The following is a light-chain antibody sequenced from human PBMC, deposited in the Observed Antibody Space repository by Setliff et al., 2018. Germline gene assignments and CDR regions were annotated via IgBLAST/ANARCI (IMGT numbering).Light chain of an antibody. CDR3: FSYTTTSSYV. CDR1: SSDVGAYNY. Sequence: QSVLTQPASVSGSAGRSITISCTGTSSDVGAYNYVSWYQHYSGKAPKFVIYDVSNRPSGVSNRFSGSQSGNTASLTISGLQAEDEADYYCFSYTTTSSYVFGTGTKVTVL. V-gene: IGLV2-14*03. CDR2: DVS. J-gene: IGLJ1*01.